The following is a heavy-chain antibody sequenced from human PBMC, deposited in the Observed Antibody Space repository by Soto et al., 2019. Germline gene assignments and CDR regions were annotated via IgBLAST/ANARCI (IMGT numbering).Heavy chain of an antibody. J-gene: IGHJ5*02. CDR1: GYTFTSYG. V-gene: IGHV1-18*01. Sequence: GASVKVSCKASGYTFTSYGISWVRQAPGQGLEWMGWISAYNGNTNYAQKLQGRVTMTTDTSTSTAYMELRSLRSDDTAVYYCARDEADDYGDYEGRKNWFDPWGQGTLVTVSS. CDR2: ISAYNGNT. D-gene: IGHD4-17*01. CDR3: ARDEADDYGDYEGRKNWFDP.